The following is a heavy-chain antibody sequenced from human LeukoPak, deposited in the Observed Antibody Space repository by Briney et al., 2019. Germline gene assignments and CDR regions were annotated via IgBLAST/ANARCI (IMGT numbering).Heavy chain of an antibody. CDR3: ARDFPYDSNGFRPKGDY. CDR1: GFTFSSYG. CDR2: IWYDGSNK. V-gene: IGHV3-33*01. Sequence: QPGRSLRLSCAASGFTFSSYGMHWVRQAPGKGLEWVAVIWYDGSNKYYADSVKGRFTISRDNSKNTLYLQMNSLRAEDTAVYYCARDFPYDSNGFRPKGDYWGQGTLVTVSS. D-gene: IGHD3-22*01. J-gene: IGHJ4*02.